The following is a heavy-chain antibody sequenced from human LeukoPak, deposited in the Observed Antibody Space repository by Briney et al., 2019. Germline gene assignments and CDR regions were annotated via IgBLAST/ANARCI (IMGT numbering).Heavy chain of an antibody. CDR3: ASPRYCSSTSCYLFY. CDR1: GFTFTSHW. V-gene: IGHV3-7*01. J-gene: IGHJ4*02. CDR2: IKQDGSEK. Sequence: GGSLRLSCAASGFTFTSHWMSWVRQAPGKGLEWVANIKQDGSEKYYVDSVKGRFTISRDNAKNSLYLQMNSLRAEDTAVYYCASPRYCSSTSCYLFYWGQGTLVTVSS. D-gene: IGHD2-2*01.